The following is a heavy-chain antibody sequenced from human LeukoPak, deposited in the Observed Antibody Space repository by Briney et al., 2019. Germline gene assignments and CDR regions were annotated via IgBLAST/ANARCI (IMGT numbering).Heavy chain of an antibody. CDR3: VKDDSSGSYFQH. CDR2: ISWSSASI. V-gene: IGHV3-9*01. Sequence: PGGSLRLSCDASGFTFDDHGMHWVRHAPGKGLEWVSGISWSSASIGYADSVKGRFTVSRDNAKNSLSLQMNSLRPEDTALYYCVKDDSSGSYFQHWGQGTLVTVSS. J-gene: IGHJ1*01. CDR1: GFTFDDHG. D-gene: IGHD3-22*01.